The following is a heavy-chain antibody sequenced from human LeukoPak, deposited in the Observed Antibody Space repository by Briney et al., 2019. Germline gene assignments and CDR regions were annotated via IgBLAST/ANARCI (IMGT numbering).Heavy chain of an antibody. CDR3: AKDYGSGSYSVDY. V-gene: IGHV3-30*02. CDR1: GFTFSRYE. J-gene: IGHJ4*02. Sequence: GGSLRLSCGASGFTFSRYEMHWVRQAPGKGLEWVAFIRHDGSDKYYADSVKGRFTISRDNIKNTVYLQMNSLRAEDTAVYYCAKDYGSGSYSVDYWGQGTLVTVSS. CDR2: IRHDGSDK. D-gene: IGHD3-10*01.